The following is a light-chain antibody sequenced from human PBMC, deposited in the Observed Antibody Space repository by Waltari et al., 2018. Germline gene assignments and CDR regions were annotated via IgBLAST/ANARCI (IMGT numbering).Light chain of an antibody. Sequence: QSALTQPPSASGSPGQSVTISCTGTSSDVGGYGYVSCYQQHPGKAPKLMIFRVNKWPSGVRDRVSGSKSGNTASLTISGLQPEDDAYYYCSSYAGSNNFVVFGGGTKLTVL. CDR3: SSYAGSNNFVV. CDR1: SSDVGGYGY. CDR2: RVN. V-gene: IGLV2-8*01. J-gene: IGLJ2*01.